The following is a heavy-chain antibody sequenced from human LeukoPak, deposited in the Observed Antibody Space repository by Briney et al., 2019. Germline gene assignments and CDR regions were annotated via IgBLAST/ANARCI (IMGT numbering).Heavy chain of an antibody. V-gene: IGHV4-34*01. J-gene: IGHJ4*02. Sequence: GSLRLSCAASGFTFSDYYMSWIRQPPGKGLEWIGEINHSGSTNYNPSLKSRVTISVDTSKNQFSLKLSSVTAADTAVYYCARGLLAFGYWGQGTLVTVSS. D-gene: IGHD2-15*01. CDR2: INHSGST. CDR3: ARGLLAFGY. CDR1: GFTFSDYY.